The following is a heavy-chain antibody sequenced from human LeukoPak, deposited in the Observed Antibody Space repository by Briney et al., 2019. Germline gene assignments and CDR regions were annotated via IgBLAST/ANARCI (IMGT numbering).Heavy chain of an antibody. D-gene: IGHD2-2*01. V-gene: IGHV1-18*01. Sequence: ASVKVSCKASGYTFTSYGISWVRQAPGQGLEWMGWISAYNGNTNYAQKLQGRVTMTTDTSTSTAYMELRSLRSDDTAVYYCARVGPRYCSSTSCGYSGYVGTPPDYWGQGTLVTVSS. CDR3: ARVGPRYCSSTSCGYSGYVGTPPDY. CDR1: GYTFTSYG. CDR2: ISAYNGNT. J-gene: IGHJ4*02.